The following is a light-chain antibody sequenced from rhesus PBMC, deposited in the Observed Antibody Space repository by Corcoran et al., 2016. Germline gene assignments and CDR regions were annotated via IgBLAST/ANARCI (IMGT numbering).Light chain of an antibody. CDR1: QGISSW. V-gene: IGKV1-21*01. Sequence: DIQMTQSPSSLSASVGDRVTITCRASQGISSWLAWYQQQPGKDPTLLIYKASSLQSGVPSMFRGIGSGTDFTLTISSLQPEDFATYYCQQYNRAPTFGQGTKVEIK. CDR3: QQYNRAPT. CDR2: KAS. J-gene: IGKJ1*01.